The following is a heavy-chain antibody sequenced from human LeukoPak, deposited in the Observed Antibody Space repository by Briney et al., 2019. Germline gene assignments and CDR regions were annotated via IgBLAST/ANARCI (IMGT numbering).Heavy chain of an antibody. D-gene: IGHD3-22*01. CDR1: GFTVSSNY. J-gene: IGHJ3*02. Sequence: GGSLRLSCAAPGFTVSSNYMSWVRQAPGKGLEWVSVIYSGGSTYYADSVKGRFTISRDNSKNTLYLQMNSLRAEDTAVYYCARDDTHYGSSGSFYDAFDIWGQGTMVTVSS. CDR3: ARDDTHYGSSGSFYDAFDI. V-gene: IGHV3-66*01. CDR2: IYSGGST.